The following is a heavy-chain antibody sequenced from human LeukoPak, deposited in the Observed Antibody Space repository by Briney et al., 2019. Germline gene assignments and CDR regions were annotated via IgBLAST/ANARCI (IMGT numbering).Heavy chain of an antibody. V-gene: IGHV3-30-3*01. CDR1: GFTFSSYA. CDR3: ARGSRITMIVVVQGWFDP. Sequence: GRSLRLSCAASGFTFSSYAMHWVRQAPGKGLEWVAVISYDGSNKYYADSVKGRFTISRDNSKNTLYLQMNSQRAEDTAVYYCARGSRITMIVVVQGWFDPWGQGTLVTVSS. CDR2: ISYDGSNK. D-gene: IGHD3-22*01. J-gene: IGHJ5*02.